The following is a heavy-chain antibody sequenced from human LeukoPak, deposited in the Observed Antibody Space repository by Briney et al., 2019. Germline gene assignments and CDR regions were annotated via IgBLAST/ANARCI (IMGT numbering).Heavy chain of an antibody. CDR3: ARGHYKEYFDY. Sequence: SEALSLTCTVSGGSISSYYWSWIRQPPGKGLEWIGYIYYSGSTNYKPSLKSRVTISVDTSKNQFSLKLSSVTAADTAVYYCARGHYKEYFDYWGQGTLVTVSS. CDR2: IYYSGST. CDR1: GGSISSYY. V-gene: IGHV4-59*01. J-gene: IGHJ4*02. D-gene: IGHD4-11*01.